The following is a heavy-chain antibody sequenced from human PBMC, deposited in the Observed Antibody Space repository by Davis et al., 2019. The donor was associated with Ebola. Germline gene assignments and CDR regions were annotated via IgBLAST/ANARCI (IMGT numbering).Heavy chain of an antibody. CDR3: TIGGITGGFDY. Sequence: ASVPVSCKASGYTFPRYGISWVRQAPGQGLEWMGRINPNSGGTNYAQKFQGRVTMTRDTSISTAYMELSRLRFDDTAVYYCTIGGITGGFDYWGQGTLVTVSS. CDR1: GYTFPRYG. V-gene: IGHV1-2*06. J-gene: IGHJ4*02. CDR2: INPNSGGT. D-gene: IGHD1-14*01.